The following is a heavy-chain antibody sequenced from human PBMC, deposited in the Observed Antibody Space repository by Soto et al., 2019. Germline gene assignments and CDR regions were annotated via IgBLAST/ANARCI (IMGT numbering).Heavy chain of an antibody. V-gene: IGHV3-74*01. J-gene: IGHJ5*02. CDR1: GFTFSNYW. CDR2: INSDGSTT. CDR3: TRQLPGECFDP. D-gene: IGHD3-10*01. Sequence: GGSLRLSCAASGFTFSNYWMHWVRQAPGKGLVWVSHINSDGSTTTYADSVKGRFTISRDNAKNTLYLQMNSLRVEDTALYYCTRQLPGECFDPWGQGTLVTVSS.